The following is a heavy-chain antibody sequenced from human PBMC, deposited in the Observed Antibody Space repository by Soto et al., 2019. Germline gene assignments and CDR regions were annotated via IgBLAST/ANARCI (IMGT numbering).Heavy chain of an antibody. Sequence: GESLKISCKGSGYSFAGYWITWVRQKPGKGLECMGRIDPSDSQTYYSPSFRGHVTISVTKSITTVFLQWSSLRASDTAMYYCARQIYDSDTGPNFQYYFDSWGQGTPVTVSS. V-gene: IGHV5-10-1*01. D-gene: IGHD3-22*01. CDR3: ARQIYDSDTGPNFQYYFDS. CDR2: IDPSDSQT. J-gene: IGHJ4*02. CDR1: GYSFAGYW.